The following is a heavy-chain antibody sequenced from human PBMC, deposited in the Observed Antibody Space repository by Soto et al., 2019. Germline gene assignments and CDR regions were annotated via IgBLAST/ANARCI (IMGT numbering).Heavy chain of an antibody. CDR1: GYTFTSYG. V-gene: IGHV1-18*01. CDR2: ISVSNGNT. J-gene: IGHJ4*02. D-gene: IGHD6-13*01. Sequence: QVQLVQSGAEVKKPGASVKVSCKASGYTFTSYGISWVRQAPGQGLEWVGWISVSNGNTNFAQRLQGRVTMTTDTSTSTAYMELRSLRSDDTAVYYCAREQQLGLFDYWGQGTLVTVSS. CDR3: AREQQLGLFDY.